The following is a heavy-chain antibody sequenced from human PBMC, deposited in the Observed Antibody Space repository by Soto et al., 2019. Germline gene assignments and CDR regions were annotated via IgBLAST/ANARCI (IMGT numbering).Heavy chain of an antibody. J-gene: IGHJ6*02. CDR3: ARGIRNYYGVDV. D-gene: IGHD1-20*01. CDR1: GFTFSSYW. CDR2: INSDWSST. V-gene: IGHV3-74*01. Sequence: EVQLVESGGGLVQPGGSLRLSCAASGFTFSSYWMHWVRQAPGKGLVWVSRINSDWSSTSYANSVKGRFTISRDNDKNTLYLQMSSLRAEDTAVYYCARGIRNYYGVDVWGQGTTVTVSS.